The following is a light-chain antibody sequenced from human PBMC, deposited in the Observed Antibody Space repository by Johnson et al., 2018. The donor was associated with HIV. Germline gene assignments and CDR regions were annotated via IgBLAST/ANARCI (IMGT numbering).Light chain of an antibody. CDR3: GTWDSSLSALYV. CDR2: DNN. CDR1: SSNIGNNY. J-gene: IGLJ1*01. V-gene: IGLV1-51*01. Sequence: QLVLTQPPSVSAAPGQKVTISCSGSSSNIGNNYVSWYQQFPGTAPKLLIYDNNKRPSGIPDRFSGSKSGTSATLGITGLQTGDEADYYCGTWDSSLSALYVFGTGTKVTVL.